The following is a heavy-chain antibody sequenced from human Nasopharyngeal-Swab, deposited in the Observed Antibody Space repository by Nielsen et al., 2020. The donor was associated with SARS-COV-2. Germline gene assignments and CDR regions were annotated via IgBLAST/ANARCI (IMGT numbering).Heavy chain of an antibody. CDR1: GFSSSTYW. CDR2: IKQDGSEK. J-gene: IGHJ4*02. V-gene: IGHV3-7*03. CDR3: ARAVAGATDY. Sequence: GESLKISCAASGFSSSTYWISWVRQAPGKGLEWVANIKQDGSEKYYVDSVKGRFTISRDNAKNSLYLQMNSLRAEDTAIYFCARAVAGATDYWGQGTLVTVSS. D-gene: IGHD1-26*01.